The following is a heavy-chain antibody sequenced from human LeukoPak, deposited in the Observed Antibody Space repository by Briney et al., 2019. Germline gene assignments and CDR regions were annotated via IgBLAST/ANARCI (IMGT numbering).Heavy chain of an antibody. CDR2: IYHSGST. CDR3: AGECIAAAGTESFGY. D-gene: IGHD6-13*01. CDR1: GYFISSGYY. J-gene: IGHJ4*02. Sequence: KPSETLSLTCTVSGYFISSGYYWGWIRQPPGKGLEWIRSIYHSGSTYYNPSLKSRVTISVDTSKNQFSLKLSSVTAADTAVYYCAGECIAAAGTESFGYWGQGTLVTVSS. V-gene: IGHV4-38-2*02.